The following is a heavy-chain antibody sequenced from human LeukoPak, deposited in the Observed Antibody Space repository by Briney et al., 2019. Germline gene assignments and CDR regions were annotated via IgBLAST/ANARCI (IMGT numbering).Heavy chain of an antibody. CDR1: GFTFSSYS. CDR3: AKQLGYCSDGSCYFPY. D-gene: IGHD2-15*01. V-gene: IGHV3-48*01. J-gene: IGHJ4*02. CDR2: ISSTGSTI. Sequence: AGGSLRLSCAASGFTFSSYSMNWVRQAPGKGLEWISYISSTGSTIYNADSVKGRFTISRDNARNSLYLQMNCLRAEDTAVYYCAKQLGYCSDGSCYFPYWGQGTLVTVSS.